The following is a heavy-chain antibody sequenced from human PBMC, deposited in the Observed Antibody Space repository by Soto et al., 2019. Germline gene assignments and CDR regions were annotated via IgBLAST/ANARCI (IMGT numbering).Heavy chain of an antibody. CDR1: GFTFSPYG. D-gene: IGHD2-21*02. CDR3: AKNQDHTAIGFDY. Sequence: QLQLVESGGGVVQPGRSLRLSCAASGFTFSPYGMHWVRQAPGKGLEWVADISYDGSKKYYADSVKGRFTISRDNSKNMLYLRMNSRTTEDTAVYYCAKNQDHTAIGFDYWGQGTLVTVSS. J-gene: IGHJ4*02. CDR2: ISYDGSKK. V-gene: IGHV3-30*18.